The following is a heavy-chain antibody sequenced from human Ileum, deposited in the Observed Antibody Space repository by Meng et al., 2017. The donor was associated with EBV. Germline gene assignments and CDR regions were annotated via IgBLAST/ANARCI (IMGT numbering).Heavy chain of an antibody. CDR1: GYTFSNYG. D-gene: IGHD1-26*01. Sequence: RLVQSGAEVRKPGQSVKVSCKASGYTFSNYGISWLRQAPGQGLEWMGWISAYNGNTNYAQNLQGRVTMTTDTSTGTAYMEVRSLRSDDTAVYYCARAGNGGSYYFTYWGQGTLVTVSS. J-gene: IGHJ4*02. V-gene: IGHV1-18*01. CDR2: ISAYNGNT. CDR3: ARAGNGGSYYFTY.